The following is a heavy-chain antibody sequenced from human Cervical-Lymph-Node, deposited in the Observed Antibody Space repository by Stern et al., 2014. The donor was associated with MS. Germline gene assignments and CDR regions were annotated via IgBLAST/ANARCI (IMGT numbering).Heavy chain of an antibody. CDR3: ARDMGITGYYFDY. CDR1: GFTFINYG. Sequence: VQLVQSGGGVVQPGGSLRLSCSASGFTFINYGMHWVRQAPGRGLERISYISSSRTYIYFADSVKGRFTISRDNGDNSLDLQMNSLRAEDTAVYYCARDMGITGYYFDYWGQGTLVTVSS. J-gene: IGHJ4*02. D-gene: IGHD1-14*01. CDR2: ISSSRTYI. V-gene: IGHV3-48*01.